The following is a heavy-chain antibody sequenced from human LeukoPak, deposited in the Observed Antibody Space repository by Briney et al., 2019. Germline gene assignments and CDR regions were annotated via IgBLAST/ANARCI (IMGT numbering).Heavy chain of an antibody. CDR1: GFTFSSYG. V-gene: IGHV3-30*03. CDR3: ARGPYCSSTSCLYGMDV. CDR2: ISYDGSNK. Sequence: GGSLRLSCAASGFTFSSYGMHWVRQAPGKGLEWVAVISYDGSNKYYADSVKGRFTISRDNAKNSLYLQMNSLRAEDTAVYYCARGPYCSSTSCLYGMDVWGQGTTVTVSS. D-gene: IGHD2-2*01. J-gene: IGHJ6*02.